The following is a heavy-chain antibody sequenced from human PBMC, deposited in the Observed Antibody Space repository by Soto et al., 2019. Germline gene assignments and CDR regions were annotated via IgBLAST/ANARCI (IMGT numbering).Heavy chain of an antibody. V-gene: IGHV3-11*01. J-gene: IGHJ4*02. D-gene: IGHD4-17*01. Sequence: QVQLVESGGGLVKPGGSLRLSCAASGFTFSDYYMSWIRQAPGMGLEWVSYISSSGSTIYYADSVKGRFTSSRDNAKNSLYLQMNSLRAEDTGVYYCAREMTSETTIAYWGQGTLVTVSS. CDR1: GFTFSDYY. CDR3: AREMTSETTIAY. CDR2: ISSSGSTI.